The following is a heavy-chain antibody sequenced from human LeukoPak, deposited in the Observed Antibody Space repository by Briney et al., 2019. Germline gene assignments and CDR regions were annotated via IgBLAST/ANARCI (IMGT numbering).Heavy chain of an antibody. CDR2: MNPNSGNT. CDR3: ARDSGETGFWSGSYFDY. V-gene: IGHV1-8*03. Sequence: GASVKVSCKASGYTFTSYDINWVRQATGQGLEWMGWMNPNSGNTGYAQKFQGRVTITRNTSISTAYMELSSLRSEDTAVYYCARDSGETGFWSGSYFDYWGQGTLVTVSS. D-gene: IGHD3-3*01. CDR1: GYTFTSYD. J-gene: IGHJ4*02.